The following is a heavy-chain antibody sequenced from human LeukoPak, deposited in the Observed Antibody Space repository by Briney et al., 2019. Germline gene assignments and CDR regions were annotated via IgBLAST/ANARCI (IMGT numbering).Heavy chain of an antibody. Sequence: SETLSLTCAVSGGSINSHYWGWIRQPPGKGLQWVGDIYYTGKINYNPSLKSRVTITLDTSKDHLSLNLTSVLAADTAIYYCVRRDTGWNYFDYWGQGILVTVSS. CDR3: VRRDTGWNYFDY. D-gene: IGHD6-19*01. V-gene: IGHV4-59*08. J-gene: IGHJ4*02. CDR1: GGSINSHY. CDR2: IYYTGKI.